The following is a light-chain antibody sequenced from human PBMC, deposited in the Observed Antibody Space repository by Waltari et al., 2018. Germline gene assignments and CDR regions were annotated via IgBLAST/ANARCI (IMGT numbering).Light chain of an antibody. CDR3: SSYTSSSLWV. CDR1: SSDVGGYNY. Sequence: QSALTQPASVSGSPGQSITISCTGTSSDVGGYNYVSWYQQHPGKAPKLMIYDVSNRPSGVSNRFSDSKSGNTASLTISGLQAEDEADYYCSSYTSSSLWVFGTGTKVTVL. V-gene: IGLV2-14*01. CDR2: DVS. J-gene: IGLJ1*01.